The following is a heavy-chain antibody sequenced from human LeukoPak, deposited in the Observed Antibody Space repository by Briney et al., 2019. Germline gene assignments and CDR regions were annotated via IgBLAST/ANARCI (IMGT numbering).Heavy chain of an antibody. J-gene: IGHJ4*02. Sequence: GGSLRLSCAASGFTFSSYDMHWVRQATGKGLEWVSAIGTAGDTYYPGSVKGRFTISRENAKNSLYLQMNSLRAGDTAVYYCARGDYVWGSYDYWGQGTLVTASS. CDR1: GFTFSSYD. CDR3: ARGDYVWGSYDY. V-gene: IGHV3-13*01. CDR2: IGTAGDT. D-gene: IGHD3-16*01.